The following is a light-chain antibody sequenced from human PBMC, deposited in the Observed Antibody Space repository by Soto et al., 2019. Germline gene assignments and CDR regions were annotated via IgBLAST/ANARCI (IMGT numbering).Light chain of an antibody. J-gene: IGKJ4*01. CDR1: QSVSSN. Sequence: EIVMTQSPATLSVSPGERATLSCRASQSVSSNLAWYQQEPGQAPRLLIYGASTRATGIPARFSGSGSGTEFTLTISSLQPEDFAVYYCQQYNNWPLTFGGGTKVEIK. CDR2: GAS. CDR3: QQYNNWPLT. V-gene: IGKV3-15*01.